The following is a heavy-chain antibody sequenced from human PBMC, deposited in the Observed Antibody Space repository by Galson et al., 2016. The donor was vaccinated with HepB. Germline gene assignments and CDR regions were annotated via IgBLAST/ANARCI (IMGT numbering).Heavy chain of an antibody. CDR2: INSGHYI. D-gene: IGHD2-2*01. CDR3: SRDGGGGEGLVVVPTLVPYYGVDV. Sequence: SLRLSCAGSGFSFSSYSLNWFRQAPGKGLEWVSSINSGHYIYYADSVKGRFTISRDNAQNSVSLQMNSLRVEDTAVYYCSRDGGGGEGLVVVPTLVPYYGVDVWGQGTTVTVSS. J-gene: IGHJ6*02. CDR1: GFSFSSYS. V-gene: IGHV3-21*01.